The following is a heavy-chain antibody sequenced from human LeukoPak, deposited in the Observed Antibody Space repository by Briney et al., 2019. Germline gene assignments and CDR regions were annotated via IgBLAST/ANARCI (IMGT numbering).Heavy chain of an antibody. CDR1: GFSFSNHG. CDR3: ARDRVGATDYFDY. D-gene: IGHD1-26*01. CDR2: IWDDGNNK. Sequence: GGSLRLSCAASGFSFSNHGMHWVRQAPGKRLEWVAVIWDDGNNKRYANSVNGRLTISRDNSKNTLYLQMNSLRAEDTAVYYCARDRVGATDYFDYWGQGTLVTVSS. V-gene: IGHV3-33*01. J-gene: IGHJ4*02.